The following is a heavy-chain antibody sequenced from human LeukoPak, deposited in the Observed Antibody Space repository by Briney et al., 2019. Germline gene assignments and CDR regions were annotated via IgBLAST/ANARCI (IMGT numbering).Heavy chain of an antibody. CDR2: IIPVFGTA. V-gene: IGHV1-69*13. D-gene: IGHD6-19*01. CDR1: GGTFSTYA. CDR3: TRYHSSGLYYFDY. Sequence: ASVKVSCKASGGTFSTYAINWVRQAPGQGLEWMGGIIPVFGTANYAQKFQGRVTITADESTSTAYMELSSLTSEDTAIYYCTRYHSSGLYYFDYWGQGTLVTVSS. J-gene: IGHJ4*02.